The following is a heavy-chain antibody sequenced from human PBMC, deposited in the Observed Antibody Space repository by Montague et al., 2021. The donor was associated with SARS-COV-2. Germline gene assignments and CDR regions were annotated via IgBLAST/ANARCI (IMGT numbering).Heavy chain of an antibody. V-gene: IGHV4-39*07. CDR1: GGSISSSSYY. CDR3: ARVGRQQLVRLSGMDV. D-gene: IGHD6-13*01. J-gene: IGHJ6*02. Sequence: SETLSLTCTVSGGSISSSSYYWDWIRQPPGKGLEWIGSIYYSGSTYYNPSLKSRVTISVDTSKNQFSLKLSSVTAADTAVYYCARVGRQQLVRLSGMDVWGQGTTVTVSS. CDR2: IYYSGST.